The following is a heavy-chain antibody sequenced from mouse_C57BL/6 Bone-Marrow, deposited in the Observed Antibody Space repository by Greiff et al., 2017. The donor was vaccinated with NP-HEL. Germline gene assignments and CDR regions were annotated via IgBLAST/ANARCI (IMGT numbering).Heavy chain of an antibody. V-gene: IGHV1-39*01. Sequence: EVQLQQSGPELVKPGASVKISCKASGYSFTDYNMNWVKQSNGKSLEWIGVINPNYGTTSYNQKFKGKATLTVDQSSSTAYMQLNSLTSEDSAVYYGARRKAITTDWYLDVWGTGTTVTVSS. CDR2: INPNYGTT. CDR3: ARRKAITTDWYLDV. CDR1: GYSFTDYN. D-gene: IGHD1-1*01. J-gene: IGHJ1*03.